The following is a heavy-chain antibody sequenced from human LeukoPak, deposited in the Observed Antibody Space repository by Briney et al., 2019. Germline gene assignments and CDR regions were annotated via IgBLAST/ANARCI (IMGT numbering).Heavy chain of an antibody. D-gene: IGHD2-21*01. CDR1: GFTFTTYG. V-gene: IGHV3-23*01. CDR2: ISSGGYT. CDR3: AKDRAYPNDVFDI. Sequence: PGGSLRLSCAAAGFTFTTYGMSWVRQAPGKGLEWVSAISSGGYTDYADSVKGRFTISRDNSKNTVSLQMNSLRADDTAAYYCAKDRAYPNDVFDIWGQGTMVTVSS. J-gene: IGHJ3*02.